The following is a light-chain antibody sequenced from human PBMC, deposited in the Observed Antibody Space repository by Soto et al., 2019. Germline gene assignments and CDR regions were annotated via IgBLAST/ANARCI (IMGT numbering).Light chain of an antibody. V-gene: IGKV1-27*01. Sequence: DIQMTQSPSSLSASVGDRVTITCRASQGISNYLAWYQQKPGKVPKLLIYAASTLQSGVPSRFSGSGSGTDFPLTSSSLQPEGVATYYCQKYNSAHFTFGPGTKVDIK. CDR3: QKYNSAHFT. J-gene: IGKJ3*01. CDR2: AAS. CDR1: QGISNY.